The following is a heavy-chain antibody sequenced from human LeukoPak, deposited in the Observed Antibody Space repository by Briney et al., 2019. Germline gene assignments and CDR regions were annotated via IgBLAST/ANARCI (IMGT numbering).Heavy chain of an antibody. D-gene: IGHD1-20*01. V-gene: IGHV3-21*01. CDR3: AKVTGATFFLWYYYMDV. CDR2: ISSSSSYI. CDR1: GFTFSSYT. Sequence: GGSLRLSCAASGFTFSSYTMNWVRRAPGKGLEWVASISSSSSYIYYADSVKGRFTISRDNSKNTLYLQMNSLRAEDTAVYYCAKVTGATFFLWYYYMDVWGKGTTVTISS. J-gene: IGHJ6*03.